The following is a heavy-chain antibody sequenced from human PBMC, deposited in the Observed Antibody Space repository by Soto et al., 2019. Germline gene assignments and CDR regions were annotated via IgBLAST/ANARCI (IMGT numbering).Heavy chain of an antibody. CDR3: ARVFSNEYFQH. CDR1: GFTVSSNY. J-gene: IGHJ1*01. Sequence: GGSLRLSCAASGFTVSSNYMSWVRQAPGKGLEWVSVIYSGGSTYYADSVKGRFTISRDNSKNTLYLQMNSLRAEDTAVYYCARVFSNEYFQHWGQGTLVTVSS. V-gene: IGHV3-53*01. CDR2: IYSGGST.